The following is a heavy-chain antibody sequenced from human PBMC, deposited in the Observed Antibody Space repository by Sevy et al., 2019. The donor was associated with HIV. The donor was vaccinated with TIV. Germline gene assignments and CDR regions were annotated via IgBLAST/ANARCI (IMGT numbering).Heavy chain of an antibody. CDR1: GGSVSSGDYY. CDR3: ARDRIAAAGGYFDY. J-gene: IGHJ4*02. Sequence: SETLSLTCAVSGGSVSSGDYYWSWIRQPPGKELEWIGYISYIGSTNYNPSLKSRVTISVDTSKNQFSLTLSSVTAADTVVYYCARDRIAAAGGYFDYWGQGTLVTVSS. V-gene: IGHV4-61*08. CDR2: ISYIGST. D-gene: IGHD6-13*01.